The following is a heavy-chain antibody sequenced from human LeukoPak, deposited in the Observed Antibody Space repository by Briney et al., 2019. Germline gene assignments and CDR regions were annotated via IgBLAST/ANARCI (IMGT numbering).Heavy chain of an antibody. D-gene: IGHD5-18*01. V-gene: IGHV3-23*01. CDR1: GFTFSSYA. J-gene: IGHJ4*02. CDR3: AKSRWDTAMASLDY. CDR2: ISGSGGSS. Sequence: GGSLRLSCAASGFTFSSYAMSWVRQAPGKGLEWVSAISGSGGSSYYADSVKGRFTISRDNSKNTLYLQMNSLRAEDTAVYYCAKSRWDTAMASLDYWGQGTLVTISS.